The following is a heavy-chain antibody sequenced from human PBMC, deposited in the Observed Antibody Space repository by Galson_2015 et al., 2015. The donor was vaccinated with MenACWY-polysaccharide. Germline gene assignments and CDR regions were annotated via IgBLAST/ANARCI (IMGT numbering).Heavy chain of an antibody. CDR1: GFTFSSYW. V-gene: IGHV3-74*01. J-gene: IGHJ5*02. CDR2: INSDGSST. CDR3: ARDRIAARGLASVGWFDP. D-gene: IGHD6-6*01. Sequence: SLRLSCAASGFTFSSYWMHWVRQAPGKGLVWVSRINSDGSSTSYADSVKGRFTISRDNAKNTLYLQMNSLRAEDTAVYYCARDRIAARGLASVGWFDPRGQGTLVTVSS.